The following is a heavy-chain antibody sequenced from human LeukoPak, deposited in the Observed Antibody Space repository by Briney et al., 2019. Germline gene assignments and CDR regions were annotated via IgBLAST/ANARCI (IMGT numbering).Heavy chain of an antibody. CDR1: GCTFTVYG. J-gene: IGHJ6*02. CDR2: INAYNGKT. Sequence: ASGKLSCKASGCTFTVYGLCWVRQAPGQGLGGGGWINAYNGKTNYAQKLQGRVTMTTDTSTSTAYMELRRLRSDDTAVYYCARENVGYCSSTSCPHYYYYGMDGWGQGTTVTVSS. D-gene: IGHD2-2*01. CDR3: ARENVGYCSSTSCPHYYYYGMDG. V-gene: IGHV1-18*01.